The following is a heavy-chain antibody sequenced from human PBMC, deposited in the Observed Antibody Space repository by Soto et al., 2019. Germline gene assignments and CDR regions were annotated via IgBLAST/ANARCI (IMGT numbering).Heavy chain of an antibody. CDR1: GGSFSGYY. CDR2: IDHSGST. CDR3: ARIGDSSGYYTYYFDY. V-gene: IGHV4-34*01. Sequence: PSETLSLTCAVYGGSFSGYYWSWIRQPPGKGLEWIGEIDHSGSTNYNPSLKSRVTISVDTSKNQFSLKLSSVTAADTAVYYCARIGDSSGYYTYYFDYWGQGTLVTVSS. J-gene: IGHJ4*02. D-gene: IGHD3-22*01.